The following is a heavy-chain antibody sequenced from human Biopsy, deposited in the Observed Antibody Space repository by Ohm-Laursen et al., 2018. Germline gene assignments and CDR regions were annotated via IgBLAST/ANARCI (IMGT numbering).Heavy chain of an antibody. V-gene: IGHV4-34*01. CDR2: INHSGST. J-gene: IGHJ4*02. Sequence: SETLSLTCAVYGGSVSGYYWSWIRQPPGKGREWIGEINHSGSTNYNPALKSRVTISVDTSKNQFSLRLSSVTAADTAVYYWARGRLRAVARFDYWGQGTLVTVSS. CDR3: ARGRLRAVARFDY. D-gene: IGHD6-19*01. CDR1: GGSVSGYY.